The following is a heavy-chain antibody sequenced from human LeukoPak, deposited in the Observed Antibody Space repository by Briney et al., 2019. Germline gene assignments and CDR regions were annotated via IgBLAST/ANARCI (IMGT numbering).Heavy chain of an antibody. CDR1: GGSMSGYY. J-gene: IGHJ4*02. CDR2: IYYTGTT. D-gene: IGHD2/OR15-2a*01. CDR3: ARLRGNYFPDF. V-gene: IGHV4-59*01. Sequence: PSETLSLTCTVSGGSMSGYYWTWIRQPLGKTLEWIAYIYYTGTTNYNPSLESRVTISVDTSRNQFSLRLRSVAAADTAVYLCARLRGNYFPDFWGQGTLVTVSS.